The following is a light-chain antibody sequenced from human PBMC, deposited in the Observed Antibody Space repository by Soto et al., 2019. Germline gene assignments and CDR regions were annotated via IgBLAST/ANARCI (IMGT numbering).Light chain of an antibody. CDR1: QSVSSSF. CDR2: GAS. Sequence: EIVLTQSPGTLSLSPGERATLSCRASQSVSSSFLAWYQQKPGQAPRLLIYGASSRATGIPDRFSGSGSGTDFTLTISSLEPEDFAVYYCQQYDNSPLTCGGGTKVEIK. J-gene: IGKJ4*01. CDR3: QQYDNSPLT. V-gene: IGKV3-20*01.